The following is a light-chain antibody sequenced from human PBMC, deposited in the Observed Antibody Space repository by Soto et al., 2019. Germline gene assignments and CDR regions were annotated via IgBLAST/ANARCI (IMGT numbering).Light chain of an antibody. CDR3: QQYNIYWT. CDR1: QSISYW. V-gene: IGKV1-5*03. Sequence: DIQMTQSPSTLSASVGDRVTITCRASQSISYWLAWYQQKPGKAPNLLIYKASTLESGVPSRFSGSGSGTESTLTISSLQPDNFATYYCQQYNIYWTFGQGTKVEIK. J-gene: IGKJ1*01. CDR2: KAS.